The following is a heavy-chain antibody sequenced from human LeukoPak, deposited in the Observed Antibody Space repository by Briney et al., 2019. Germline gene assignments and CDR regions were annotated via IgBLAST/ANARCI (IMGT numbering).Heavy chain of an antibody. CDR2: IIPILGIA. V-gene: IGHV1-69*02. J-gene: IGHJ5*02. CDR3: ARGHVLGYCSSTSCRNWFDP. Sequence: SVKVSCKASGGTFSSYTISWVRQAPGQGLEWMGRIIPILGIANYAQKFQGRVTITADKSTSTAYMELSSLRSEDTAVYYCARGHVLGYCSSTSCRNWFDPWGQGTLVTVSS. CDR1: GGTFSSYT. D-gene: IGHD2-2*01.